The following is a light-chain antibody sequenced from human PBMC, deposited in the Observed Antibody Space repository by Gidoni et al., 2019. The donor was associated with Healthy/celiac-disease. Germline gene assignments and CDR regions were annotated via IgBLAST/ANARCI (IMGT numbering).Light chain of an antibody. V-gene: IGLV2-14*01. Sequence: QSALTQPASVSGSPGQSITISCTGTSSDVGGYNYVSWYQQHPGKAPKLMIYDVSNRPSGVSNRFSGSKSGNTASLTISGRQAEDEADYYCSSYTSSSTLPFGGGTKLTVL. CDR3: SSYTSSSTLP. CDR1: SSDVGGYNY. CDR2: DVS. J-gene: IGLJ3*02.